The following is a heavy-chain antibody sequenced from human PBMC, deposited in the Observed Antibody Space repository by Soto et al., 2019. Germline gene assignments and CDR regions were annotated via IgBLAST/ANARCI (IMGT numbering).Heavy chain of an antibody. V-gene: IGHV4-39*01. J-gene: IGHJ5*02. Sequence: SETLSLTGTVSGGSISSSSYYWGWIRQPPGKGLEWIGSIYYSGSTYYNPSLKSRVTISVDTSKNQFSLKLSSVTAADTAVYYCARQRSEYYDFWSGYYSRYWFD. CDR2: IYYSGST. CDR3: ARQRSEYYDFWSGYYSRYWFD. D-gene: IGHD3-3*01. CDR1: GGSISSSSYY.